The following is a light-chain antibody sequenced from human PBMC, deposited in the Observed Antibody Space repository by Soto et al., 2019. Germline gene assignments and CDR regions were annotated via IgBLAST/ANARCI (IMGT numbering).Light chain of an antibody. CDR2: SAS. CDR1: QSVGTN. Sequence: EIVMTQSPATLPVSPGERATLSCRASQSVGTNLAWYQHKPGQAPRLLIHSASTRATGVPARFSGSGSGTEFILTIISLQSEDFAVYYCQQYNVWPYAFGQGTELEI. CDR3: QQYNVWPYA. J-gene: IGKJ2*01. V-gene: IGKV3-15*01.